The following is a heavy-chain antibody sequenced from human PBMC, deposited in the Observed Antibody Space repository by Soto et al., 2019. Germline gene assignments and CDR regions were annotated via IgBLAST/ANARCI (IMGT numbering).Heavy chain of an antibody. CDR3: AGVSYCSGGSCSPFYYYYGMDV. J-gene: IGHJ6*02. V-gene: IGHV1-69*13. CDR2: IIPIFGTA. D-gene: IGHD2-15*01. CDR1: GGTFSSYA. Sequence: SVKVSCKASGGTFSSYAISWVRQAPGQGLEWMGGIIPIFGTANYAQKFQGRVTITADESTSTAYMELSSLRSEDTAVYYCAGVSYCSGGSCSPFYYYYGMDVWGQGTTVTVSS.